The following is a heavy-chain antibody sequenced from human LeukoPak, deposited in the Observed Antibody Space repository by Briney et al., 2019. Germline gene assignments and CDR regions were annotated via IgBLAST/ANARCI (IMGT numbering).Heavy chain of an antibody. Sequence: ASETLSLTCTVSGGSISSSSYYWGWIRQPPGKGLEWTGRIYYSESTYNSPSLKSRVTRTEDTSKNQLCLKLCAVTAPDTAVAYCARRVAAAAGYYYDMGGWGKGTTVTIAS. J-gene: IGHJ6*03. CDR1: GGSISSSSYY. CDR3: ARRVAAAAGYYYDMGG. D-gene: IGHD6-13*01. V-gene: IGHV4-39*01. CDR2: IYYSEST.